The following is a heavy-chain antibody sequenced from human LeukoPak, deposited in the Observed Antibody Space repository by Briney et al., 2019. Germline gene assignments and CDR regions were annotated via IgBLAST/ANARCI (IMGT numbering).Heavy chain of an antibody. D-gene: IGHD1-26*01. CDR1: GYIFTSNW. Sequence: GESLKISCKGSGYIFTSNWIDWVRQMPGKGLEWMGIVSPGESHTRYSPSFQGKVTMSADKSISTAYLQWSSLKASDTAVYYCARLRDASYGEEFDCWGQGTLVTVSS. J-gene: IGHJ4*02. CDR3: ARLRDASYGEEFDC. CDR2: VSPGESHT. V-gene: IGHV5-51*01.